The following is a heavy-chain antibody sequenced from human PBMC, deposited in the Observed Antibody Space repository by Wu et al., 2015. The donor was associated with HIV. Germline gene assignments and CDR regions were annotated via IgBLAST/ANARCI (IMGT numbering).Heavy chain of an antibody. D-gene: IGHD5-12*01. Sequence: QVQLVQFGAEVKKPGSSVKVTCKASGDGFTSYAVSWVRHAPGQGLEWMGGINPLFGTTKHAQRFQDRVTFTTDGSKSTVYMELSSLTSEDTAVYYCARNTDSVATSLCSLGVWGQGTTVTVSS. CDR3: ARNTDSVATSLCSLGV. V-gene: IGHV1-69*05. CDR1: GDGFTSYA. CDR2: INPLFGTT. J-gene: IGHJ6*02.